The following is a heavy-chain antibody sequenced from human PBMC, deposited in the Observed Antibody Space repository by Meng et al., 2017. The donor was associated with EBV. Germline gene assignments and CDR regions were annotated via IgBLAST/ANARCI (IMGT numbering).Heavy chain of an antibody. CDR3: ARVSPKRYMDYLSPPDY. V-gene: IGHV4-34*01. J-gene: IGHJ4*02. D-gene: IGHD3-9*01. CDR2: LHHSGST. Sequence: QVQLQQWGAGLFKPSXVLSLTFAXYGGSVNGYFWSWIRQPPGKGLEWIGELHHSGSTNYNPSLKSRLRISVDTSKNQFSLNLTSVTAAETAVYYCARVSPKRYMDYLSPPDYWGQGTLVTVSS. CDR1: GGSVNGYF.